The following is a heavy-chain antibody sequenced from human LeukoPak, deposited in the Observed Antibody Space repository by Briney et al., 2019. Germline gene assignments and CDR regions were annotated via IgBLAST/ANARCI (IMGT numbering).Heavy chain of an antibody. J-gene: IGHJ4*02. Sequence: SETLSLTCTVSGGSISSSSYYWGWIRQPPGKGLEWIGSIYYSGSTYYNPSLKSRVTISVDTSKNQFSLKLSSVTAADTAVYFCAREVAGTPWIDYWGQGTLVTVSS. CDR2: IYYSGST. D-gene: IGHD6-19*01. V-gene: IGHV4-39*02. CDR1: GGSISSSSYY. CDR3: AREVAGTPWIDY.